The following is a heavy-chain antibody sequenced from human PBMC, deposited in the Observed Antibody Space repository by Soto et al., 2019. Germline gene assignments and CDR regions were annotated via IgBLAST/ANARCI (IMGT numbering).Heavy chain of an antibody. CDR2: IRSKANSYAT. V-gene: IGHV3-73*02. D-gene: IGHD2-2*01. CDR3: TTSDLTLTSDY. Sequence: EVQLVESGGGLVQPGGSLKLSCAASGFTFSGSAMHWVRQASGKGLEWVGRIRSKANSYATAYAASVKGRFTISRDDSKNTAYLQMNSLKTEDTAVYYSTTSDLTLTSDYWGQGTLVTVSS. J-gene: IGHJ4*02. CDR1: GFTFSGSA.